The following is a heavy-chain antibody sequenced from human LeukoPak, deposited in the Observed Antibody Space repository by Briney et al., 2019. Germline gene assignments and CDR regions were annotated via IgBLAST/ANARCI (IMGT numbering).Heavy chain of an antibody. CDR3: TRASYRAFDL. D-gene: IGHD1-1*01. J-gene: IGHJ3*01. CDR1: GDSVSSNSAA. V-gene: IGHV6-1*01. Sequence: SQTLPLTCAISGDSVSSNSAAWNWIRQSPSRGLEWLGRTYYRSKWGNDYAVSVKSRIIINPDTSKNQFSLQLNSVTPEDTAVYYCTRASYRAFDLWGQGTMVTVSS. CDR2: TYYRSKWGN.